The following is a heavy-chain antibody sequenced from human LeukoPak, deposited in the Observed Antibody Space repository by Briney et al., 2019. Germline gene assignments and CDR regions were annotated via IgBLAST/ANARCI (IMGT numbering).Heavy chain of an antibody. CDR1: GYTFTSHD. CDR2: MNPNSGNT. CDR3: ARGAYLGYCSSTSCLQGWFDP. J-gene: IGHJ5*02. Sequence: ASVKVSCKASGYTFTSHDINWVRQATGQGLEWMGWMNPNSGNTGYAQKFQGRVTMTRNTSISTAYMELSSLRSEDTAVYYCARGAYLGYCSSTSCLQGWFDPWGQGTLVTVSS. D-gene: IGHD2-2*03. V-gene: IGHV1-8*01.